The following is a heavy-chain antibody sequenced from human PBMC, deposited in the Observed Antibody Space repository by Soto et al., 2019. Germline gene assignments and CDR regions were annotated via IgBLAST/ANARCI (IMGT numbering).Heavy chain of an antibody. CDR2: IYHSGST. V-gene: IGHV4-30-2*01. CDR3: ARDQLEGNWFDP. J-gene: IGHJ5*02. CDR1: GGSISSSSYS. D-gene: IGHD1-1*01. Sequence: SETLSLTCTVSGGSISSSSYSWNWIRQPPGKGLEWIGYIYHSGSTLYNPSLKSRVTISVDKSKNQFSLKLSSVTAADTAVYYCARDQLEGNWFDPWGQGTLVTVSS.